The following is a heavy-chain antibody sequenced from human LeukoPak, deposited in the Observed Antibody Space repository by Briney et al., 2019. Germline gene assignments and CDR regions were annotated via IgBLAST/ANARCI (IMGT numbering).Heavy chain of an antibody. CDR1: GYTFTSYD. J-gene: IGHJ4*02. D-gene: IGHD3-22*01. CDR2: MNPNSGNT. Sequence: ASVKASCKASGYTFTSYDINWVRQATGQGLEWMGWMNPNSGNTGYAQKFQGRVTMTRNTSISTAYMELSSLRSEDTAVYYCARGRPLLWYYDSSGYPLDYWGQGTLVTVSS. CDR3: ARGRPLLWYYDSSGYPLDY. V-gene: IGHV1-8*01.